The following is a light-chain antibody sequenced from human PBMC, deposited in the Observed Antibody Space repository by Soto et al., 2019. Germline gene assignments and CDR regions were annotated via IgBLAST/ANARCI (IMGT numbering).Light chain of an antibody. Sequence: EIVLTQSPATLSLSPGERATLACRASQSVNNFLAWYRQQPCQVPSLIIYDASNRATGIPARFSGSGSGTDFTLTISSLEPEDFALYYCQQRSNWPVTLGQGTRLEIK. CDR3: QQRSNWPVT. CDR2: DAS. J-gene: IGKJ5*01. V-gene: IGKV3-11*01. CDR1: QSVNNF.